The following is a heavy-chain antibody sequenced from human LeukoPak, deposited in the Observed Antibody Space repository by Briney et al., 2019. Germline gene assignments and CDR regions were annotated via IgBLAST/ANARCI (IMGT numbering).Heavy chain of an antibody. CDR2: IYSSGST. D-gene: IGHD2-15*01. CDR1: GGSISGSY. V-gene: IGHV4-4*07. Sequence: SETLSLTCTVSGGSISGSYWSWIRQPAGKGLEWIGRIYSSGSTNYNPSLKSRVTRSVDTSKNQVSLKLNSVTAADTAVYYCARGFCSGGSCYLFDSWGQGTLVTVSS. J-gene: IGHJ4*02. CDR3: ARGFCSGGSCYLFDS.